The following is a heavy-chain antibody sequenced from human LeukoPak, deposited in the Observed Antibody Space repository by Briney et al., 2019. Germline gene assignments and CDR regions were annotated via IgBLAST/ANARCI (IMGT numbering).Heavy chain of an antibody. CDR1: GGSISSSSYY. D-gene: IGHD6-25*01. V-gene: IGHV4-61*05. Sequence: SETLSLTCTVSGGSISSSSYYWGWIRQPPGKGLEWIGYIYYSGSTNYNPSLKSRVTISVDTSKNQFSLKLSSVTAADTAVYYCARWGYSSAFDYWGQGTLVTVSS. J-gene: IGHJ4*02. CDR2: IYYSGST. CDR3: ARWGYSSAFDY.